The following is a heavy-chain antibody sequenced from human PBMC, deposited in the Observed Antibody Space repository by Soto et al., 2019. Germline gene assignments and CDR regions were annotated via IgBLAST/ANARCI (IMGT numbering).Heavy chain of an antibody. J-gene: IGHJ4*02. CDR2: ISYDGSNK. V-gene: IGHV3-30-3*01. D-gene: IGHD5-12*01. Sequence: QVQLVESGGGVVQPGRSLRLSCAASGFTCSSYAMHWVRQAPGKGLEWVAVISYDGSNKYYADSVKGRFTISRDNSKNTLYLQMNSLRAEDTAVYYCASVDPFDYWGQGTLVTVSS. CDR3: ASVDPFDY. CDR1: GFTCSSYA.